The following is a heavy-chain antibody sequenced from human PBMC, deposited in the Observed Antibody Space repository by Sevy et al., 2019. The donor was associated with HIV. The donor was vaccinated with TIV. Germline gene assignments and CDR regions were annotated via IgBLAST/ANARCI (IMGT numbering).Heavy chain of an antibody. Sequence: GGSLRLSCAASGFTFSSYGMHWVRQAPGKGLEWVAVIWYDGSNKYYAYSVKGRFTISRDNSKNTLYLQMNSLRAEDTAVYYCARDNRHCSSTSCPVDDAFDIWGQGTMVTVSS. CDR3: ARDNRHCSSTSCPVDDAFDI. J-gene: IGHJ3*02. V-gene: IGHV3-33*01. CDR2: IWYDGSNK. D-gene: IGHD2-2*01. CDR1: GFTFSSYG.